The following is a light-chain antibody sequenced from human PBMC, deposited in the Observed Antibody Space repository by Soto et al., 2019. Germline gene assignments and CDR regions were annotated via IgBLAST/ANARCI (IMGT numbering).Light chain of an antibody. J-gene: IGKJ2*01. Sequence: EIVMTQSPATLSVSPGERATLSCRASQSVSTNLAWYQQKPGQGPRLLIFGASTRAIGIPARFSGSGSGTQFTLTISSLQSEDFAVYYCQQYNDWPPLFGHGTKVDIK. CDR1: QSVSTN. CDR2: GAS. V-gene: IGKV3-15*01. CDR3: QQYNDWPPL.